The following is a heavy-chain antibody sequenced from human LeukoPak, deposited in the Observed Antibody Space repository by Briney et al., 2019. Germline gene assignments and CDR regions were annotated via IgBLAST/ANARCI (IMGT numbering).Heavy chain of an antibody. D-gene: IGHD3-22*01. CDR3: ARAPFYFDSSNYPYFDY. Sequence: GGSLRLSCAASGFTVSRSYISWVRQAPGKGLEWVSVIYTSGNTYYADSVKGRFTVSRDNSKNTLYLQMNSLRAEDTAVYYCARAPFYFDSSNYPYFDYWGQGTLVTVSS. CDR2: IYTSGNT. CDR1: GFTVSRSY. V-gene: IGHV3-53*01. J-gene: IGHJ4*02.